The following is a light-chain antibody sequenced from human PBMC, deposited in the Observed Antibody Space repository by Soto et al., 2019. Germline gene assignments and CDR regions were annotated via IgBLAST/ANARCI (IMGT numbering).Light chain of an antibody. Sequence: DIQMTQSPSSLSASVGDRVSVTCQAIQDISNSLNWYQHKPGEAPRLLIYDASNLEAGVPSRFSGSGSGTHFTFTISSLQPEDIATYYCQQYDGLSALTFGGGTKV. J-gene: IGKJ4*01. CDR3: QQYDGLSALT. CDR2: DAS. CDR1: QDISNS. V-gene: IGKV1-33*01.